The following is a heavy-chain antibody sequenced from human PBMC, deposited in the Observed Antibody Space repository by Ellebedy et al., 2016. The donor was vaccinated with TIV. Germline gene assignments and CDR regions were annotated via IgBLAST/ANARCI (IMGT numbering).Heavy chain of an antibody. Sequence: MPSETLSLTCSVSGGAMTSYYWGWIRQPAGKGLEWIGRIYSTGSSNSNPSLKSRVTMAIDTSRNYFSLKLSSVTAADTAVYYCARYSAYNNGNYFDYWGQGTVVTVSS. V-gene: IGHV4-4*07. J-gene: IGHJ4*02. D-gene: IGHD1-26*01. CDR1: GGAMTSYY. CDR2: IYSTGSS. CDR3: ARYSAYNNGNYFDY.